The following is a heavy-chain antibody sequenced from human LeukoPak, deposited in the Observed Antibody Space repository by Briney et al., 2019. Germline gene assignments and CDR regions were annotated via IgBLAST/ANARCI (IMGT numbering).Heavy chain of an antibody. J-gene: IGHJ4*02. D-gene: IGHD2-21*02. Sequence: NPGGSLRPSCAASGFTLSTYSMNWVRQAPGKGLEWVSYISSSSTYIYYADSVKGRFTISRDNARNSLFLQMHSLRAEDTAVYYCTRSPQYCGSDCYSDYWGQGTLVTVSS. CDR1: GFTLSTYS. CDR2: ISSSSTYI. CDR3: TRSPQYCGSDCYSDY. V-gene: IGHV3-21*01.